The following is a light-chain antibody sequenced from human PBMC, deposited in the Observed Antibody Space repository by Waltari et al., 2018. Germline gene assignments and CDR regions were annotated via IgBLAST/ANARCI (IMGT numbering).Light chain of an antibody. Sequence: QSALTQPASVSGSPGQSITISCTGTSRDVGSYNLVSWYQQHTGKAPKLMIYEGSKRPSGVSNRFSGSQSGNTASLTISGLQAEDEADYYCCSYAGSSTFVVFGGGTKLTVL. CDR3: CSYAGSSTFVV. V-gene: IGLV2-23*03. CDR1: SRDVGSYNL. CDR2: EGS. J-gene: IGLJ2*01.